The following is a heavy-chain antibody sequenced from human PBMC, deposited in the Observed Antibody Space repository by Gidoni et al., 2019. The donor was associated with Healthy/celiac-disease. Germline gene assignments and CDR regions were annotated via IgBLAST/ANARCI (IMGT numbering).Heavy chain of an antibody. Sequence: EVQLVESGGGLVKPGRSLRLSCTASGFPFGDYAMSGFRQAPGKGLEWVGFIRSKAYGGTTEYAASVKGRFTISRDDSKSIAYLQMNSLKTEDTAVYYCTRDWYSSGWHIDYWGQGTLVTVSS. CDR3: TRDWYSSGWHIDY. V-gene: IGHV3-49*05. J-gene: IGHJ4*02. D-gene: IGHD6-19*01. CDR2: IRSKAYGGTT. CDR1: GFPFGDYA.